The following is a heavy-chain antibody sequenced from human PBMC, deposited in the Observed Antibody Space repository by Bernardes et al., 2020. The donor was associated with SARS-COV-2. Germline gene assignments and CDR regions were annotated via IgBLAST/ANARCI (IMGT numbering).Heavy chain of an antibody. CDR1: GYTFSAHY. CDR2: INPNSGGT. CDR3: ARGSVVLRIFDI. V-gene: IGHV1-2*02. D-gene: IGHD2-8*02. Sequence: ASVKVSCKASGYTFSAHYLHWVRQAPGQGLEWMGWINPNSGGTNSAQEVQGRVIMSRDTSINTAYMELTSLRSDDTAVYYCARGSVVLRIFDIWGQGTMVTGSS. J-gene: IGHJ3*02.